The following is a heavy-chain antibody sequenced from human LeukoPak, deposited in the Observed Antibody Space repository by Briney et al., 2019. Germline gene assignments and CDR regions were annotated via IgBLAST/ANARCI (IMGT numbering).Heavy chain of an antibody. Sequence: PGGSLRLSCEASGFTFSTYAMHWVRQAPGKGLEWVSLISWDGGSTYYADSVKGRFTISRDNSKNSLYLQMNSLRTEDTALYFCAKDHYYGSGSYSRWVYFDYWGQGTLVTVSS. CDR3: AKDHYYGSGSYSRWVYFDY. J-gene: IGHJ4*02. D-gene: IGHD3-10*01. CDR1: GFTFSTYA. CDR2: ISWDGGST. V-gene: IGHV3-43*01.